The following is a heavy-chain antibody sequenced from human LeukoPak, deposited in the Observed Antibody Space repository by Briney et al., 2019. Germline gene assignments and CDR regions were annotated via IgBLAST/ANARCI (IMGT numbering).Heavy chain of an antibody. CDR3: ARDSGFGEFNNY. CDR2: IYSGGST. J-gene: IGHJ4*02. CDR1: GFTVSSNH. V-gene: IGHV3-66*01. D-gene: IGHD3-10*01. Sequence: GGSLRLSCAASGFTVSSNHMSWVRQAPGKGLEWVSVIYSGGSTYYADSVKGRFTISRDNSRNTLYLQMNTLRAEDTAVYYCARDSGFGEFNNYWGQGTLVTVSS.